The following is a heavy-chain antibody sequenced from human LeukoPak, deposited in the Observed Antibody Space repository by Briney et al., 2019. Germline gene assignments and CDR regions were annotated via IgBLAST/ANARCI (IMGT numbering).Heavy chain of an antibody. CDR2: ISAYNGNT. D-gene: IGHD6-19*01. CDR1: GYTFTSYG. Sequence: ASVKVSCKASGYTFTSYGISWVRQAPGQGLEWMGWISAYNGNTNYAQKLQGRVTMTTDTSTSTAYMELRSLRSDDTAVYYCARGSREYGYSSGWYGWQLYYYMDVWGKGTTVTVSS. V-gene: IGHV1-18*01. CDR3: ARGSREYGYSSGWYGWQLYYYMDV. J-gene: IGHJ6*03.